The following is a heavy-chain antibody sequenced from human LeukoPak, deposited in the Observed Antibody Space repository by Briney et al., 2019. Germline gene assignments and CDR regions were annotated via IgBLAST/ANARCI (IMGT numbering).Heavy chain of an antibody. Sequence: GGSLRLSCTASGFPFSSYWMSWVRQAPGKGLEWVGRIKPKTDGETTEYAAPVKDRFSISRDDSKSMMYLQMNSLKTEDTAVYYCITPLPYSAQGGQGTLVTVSS. CDR3: ITPLPYSAQ. CDR2: IKPKTDGETT. V-gene: IGHV3-15*01. J-gene: IGHJ4*02. CDR1: GFPFSSYW. D-gene: IGHD2-21*01.